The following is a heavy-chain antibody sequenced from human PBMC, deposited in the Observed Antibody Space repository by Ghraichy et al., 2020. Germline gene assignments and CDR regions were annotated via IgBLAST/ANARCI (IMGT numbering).Heavy chain of an antibody. V-gene: IGHV3-74*01. D-gene: IGHD5-12*01. Sequence: LSLTCVASGFTFSNYWMHWVRQAPGKGLVWVSRINIAGTSTSYADSVKGRFTISRDNAKNTLYLQMNSLRAEDTAVYYCARGRSGYLIWGQGTLVTVSS. CDR1: GFTFSNYW. CDR3: ARGRSGYLI. J-gene: IGHJ4*02. CDR2: INIAGTST.